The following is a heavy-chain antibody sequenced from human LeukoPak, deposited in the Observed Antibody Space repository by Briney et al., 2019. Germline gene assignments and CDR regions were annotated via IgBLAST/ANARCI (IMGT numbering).Heavy chain of an antibody. CDR3: ARAPGSITGTPVYNWFDP. CDR1: GGTFSSYA. D-gene: IGHD1-7*01. Sequence: GPSVKVSCKASGGTFSSYAISWVRQAPGQGLEWMGGTIPIFGTANYAQKFQGRVTITTDESTSTAYMELSSLRSEDTAVYYCARAPGSITGTPVYNWFDPWGQGTLVTVSS. J-gene: IGHJ5*02. V-gene: IGHV1-69*05. CDR2: TIPIFGTA.